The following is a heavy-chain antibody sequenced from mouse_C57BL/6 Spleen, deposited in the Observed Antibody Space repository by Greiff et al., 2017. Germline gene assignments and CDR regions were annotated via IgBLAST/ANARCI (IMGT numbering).Heavy chain of an antibody. V-gene: IGHV5-9-1*02. D-gene: IGHD1-1*01. CDR2: ISSGGDYI. J-gene: IGHJ2*01. Sequence: EVMLVESGEGLVKPGGSLKLSCAASGFTFSSYAMSWVRQTPEKRLEWVAYISSGGDYIYYADTVKGRFTISRDNARNTLYLQMSSLKSEDTAMYYCTRAATTVVPFDYWGQGTTLTVSS. CDR3: TRAATTVVPFDY. CDR1: GFTFSSYA.